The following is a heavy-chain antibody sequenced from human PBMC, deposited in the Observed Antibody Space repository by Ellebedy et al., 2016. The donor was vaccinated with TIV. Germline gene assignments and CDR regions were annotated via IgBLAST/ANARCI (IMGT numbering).Heavy chain of an antibody. V-gene: IGHV3-33*01. J-gene: IGHJ4*02. Sequence: GESLKISCAASGFTFSRYGMHCVRLAPGKGREWEAVVWYDGSNKYYKDSVKGRFTISRDNSKNTLYLQMNSMRAEDTAVYYCARSPPGSYGRAYSFDYWGQGTLVTVSS. CDR2: VWYDGSNK. CDR1: GFTFSRYG. D-gene: IGHD1-26*01. CDR3: ARSPPGSYGRAYSFDY.